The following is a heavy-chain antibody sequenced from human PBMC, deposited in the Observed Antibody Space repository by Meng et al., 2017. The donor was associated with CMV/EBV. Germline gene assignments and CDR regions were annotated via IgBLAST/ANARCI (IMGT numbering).Heavy chain of an antibody. CDR1: GLTFSSYA. CDR2: ISYDGSNK. Sequence: GGSLRLSCAASGLTFSSYAMHWVRQAPGKGLEWVAVISYDGSNKYYADSVKGRFTISRDNSKNTLYLQMNSLRAEDTAVYYCARGLGWFDPWGQGTLVTVSS. J-gene: IGHJ5*02. V-gene: IGHV3-30*04. CDR3: ARGLGWFDP.